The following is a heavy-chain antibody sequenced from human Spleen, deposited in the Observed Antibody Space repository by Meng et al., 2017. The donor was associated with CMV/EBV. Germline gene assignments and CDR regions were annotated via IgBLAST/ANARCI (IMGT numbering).Heavy chain of an antibody. D-gene: IGHD1-1*01. CDR1: GGSISSGYY. Sequence: SETLSLTCTVSGGSISSGYYWSWIRQHPGKGLEWIGYIYYSGSTYYNPSLKSRVTISVDTSKNHFSLKVSSVTAADTAVYYCARDPLYNWNVRGPRSVSDGFDVWGHGTMVTVSS. CDR2: IYYSGST. CDR3: ARDPLYNWNVRGPRSVSDGFDV. J-gene: IGHJ3*01. V-gene: IGHV4-31*03.